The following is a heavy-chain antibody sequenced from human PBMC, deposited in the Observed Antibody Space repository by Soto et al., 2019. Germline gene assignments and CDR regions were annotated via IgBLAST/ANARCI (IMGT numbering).Heavy chain of an antibody. CDR1: GGSFPDFA. V-gene: IGHV1-69*01. D-gene: IGHD3-10*01. J-gene: IGHJ6*02. CDR3: AITPGGSHHALYFMDI. Sequence: QVQLVQSGPEVKKPGSSVRVSCKASGGSFPDFAVSWVRQAPGKGPEWMGGIIPLSTTPNYAQRFQARVTITADVSTNTAYMDLTSLTYDDTAVYYCAITPGGSHHALYFMDIWGQGTTVTVSS. CDR2: IIPLSTTP.